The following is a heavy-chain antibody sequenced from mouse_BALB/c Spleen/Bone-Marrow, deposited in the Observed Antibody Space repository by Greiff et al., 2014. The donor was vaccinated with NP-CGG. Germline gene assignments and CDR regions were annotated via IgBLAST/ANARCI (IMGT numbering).Heavy chain of an antibody. V-gene: IGHV1-5*01. D-gene: IGHD2-14*01. CDR3: SKGSYYRYYGLLDY. CDR2: IYPGNSDT. Sequence: EVQLQESGTVLARPGTSVKMSCKASGYTFTNYWMHYIKQRPGQGLEWIGAIYPGNSDTSYNQNFKGKAKLTAVISTTTAYMELSILTNEDSAVYYCSKGSYYRYYGLLDYWGQGTSVTVSS. CDR1: GYTFTNYW. J-gene: IGHJ4*01.